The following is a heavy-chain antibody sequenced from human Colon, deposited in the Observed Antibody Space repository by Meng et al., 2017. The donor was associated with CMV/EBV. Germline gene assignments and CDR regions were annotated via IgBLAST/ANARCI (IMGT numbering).Heavy chain of an antibody. D-gene: IGHD4-11*01. J-gene: IGHJ6*02. CDR3: ARGSKGYYGMDV. CDR2: IKQDGTEK. CDR1: GFTFSNYW. V-gene: IGHV3-7*01. Sequence: GGSLRLSCAASGFTFSNYWMSWVRQTPGKGLEWVANIKQDGTEKYYVDSVKGRFTISRDNAKNSLYLQMNSLRAEDTAVYYCARGSKGYYGMDVWGQGTTVTVSS.